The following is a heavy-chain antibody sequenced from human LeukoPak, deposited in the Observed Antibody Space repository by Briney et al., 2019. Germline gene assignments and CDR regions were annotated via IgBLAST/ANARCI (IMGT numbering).Heavy chain of an antibody. D-gene: IGHD2-2*01. J-gene: IGHJ6*04. V-gene: IGHV1-69*06. CDR3: ARDPPPYDIVVVPAAPPDHYYYGMDV. CDR1: GGTFSSYA. Sequence: GASVKVSCKASGGTFSSYAISWVRQAPGQGLEWMGGIIPIFGTANYAQKFQGRVTITADKSTSTAYMELSSLRSEDTAVYYCARDPPPYDIVVVPAAPPDHYYYGMDVWGKGTTVTVSS. CDR2: IIPIFGTA.